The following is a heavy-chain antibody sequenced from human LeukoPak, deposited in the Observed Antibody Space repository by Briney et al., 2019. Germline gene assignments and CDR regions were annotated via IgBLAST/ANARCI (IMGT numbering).Heavy chain of an antibody. CDR3: ARHNGFDRGYYYYMDV. Sequence: PSETLSLTCTVSGGFINSYYWSWIRQPAGKGLEWIGRVYTSGITNYNPSLKSRITMSVDTSKNQFSLKLTSVTAADTDVYYCARHNGFDRGYYYYMDVWGKGTTVTVSS. V-gene: IGHV4-4*07. CDR2: VYTSGIT. CDR1: GGFINSYY. J-gene: IGHJ6*03. D-gene: IGHD3-9*01.